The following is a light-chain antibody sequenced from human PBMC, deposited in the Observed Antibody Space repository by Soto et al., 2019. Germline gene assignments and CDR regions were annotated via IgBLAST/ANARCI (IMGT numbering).Light chain of an antibody. J-gene: IGKJ1*01. CDR3: QQYANSPWT. V-gene: IGKV3-20*01. Sequence: IVLTQSPGTLSLSPGERATLSCRASQSVGNNYLAWFQQKPGQAPRLLISGASNRATGVPDRVSGSGSGTDLSLSISRLEPEYFAVYSCQQYANSPWTVGQGTKVDSK. CDR1: QSVGNNY. CDR2: GAS.